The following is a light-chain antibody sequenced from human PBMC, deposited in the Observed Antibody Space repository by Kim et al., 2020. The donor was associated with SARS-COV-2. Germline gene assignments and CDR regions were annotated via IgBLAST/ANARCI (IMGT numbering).Light chain of an antibody. CDR2: AVI. CDR3: ASYTSSTTVI. CDR1: NTDIGAYNR. Sequence: GQSVTISCSGTNTDIGAYNRVSWYRQSPGTVPKLIIYAVINRPSGVPARFSGSKSGNTASLTISGLQAEDEADYYCASYTSSTTVIFGGGTQLTVL. J-gene: IGLJ2*01. V-gene: IGLV2-18*02.